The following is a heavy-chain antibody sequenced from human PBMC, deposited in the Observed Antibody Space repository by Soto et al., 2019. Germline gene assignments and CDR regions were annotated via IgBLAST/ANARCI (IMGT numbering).Heavy chain of an antibody. D-gene: IGHD3-9*01. CDR1: GFTFSSYA. V-gene: IGHV3-33*08. CDR3: ARVAYDILTGYATHFDY. Sequence: PGGSLRLSCAASGFTFSSYAMHWVRQAPGKGLEWVAVIWYDGSNKYYADSVKGRFTISRDNSKNTLYLQMNSLRAEDTAVYYCARVAYDILTGYATHFDYWGQGTLVTVSS. J-gene: IGHJ4*02. CDR2: IWYDGSNK.